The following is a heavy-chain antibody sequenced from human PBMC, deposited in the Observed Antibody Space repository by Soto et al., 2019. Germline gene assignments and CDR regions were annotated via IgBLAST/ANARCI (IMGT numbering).Heavy chain of an antibody. D-gene: IGHD6-19*01. J-gene: IGHJ6*02. Sequence: PSETLSLTCTVSGGPISSSSYYWGWIRQPPGKGLEWIGSIYYSGSTYYNPSLKSRVTISVDTSKNQFSLKLSSVTAADTAVYYCARAQLSSGWYMGYYYGMDVWGQGTTVTVSS. CDR1: GGPISSSSYY. CDR2: IYYSGST. CDR3: ARAQLSSGWYMGYYYGMDV. V-gene: IGHV4-39*01.